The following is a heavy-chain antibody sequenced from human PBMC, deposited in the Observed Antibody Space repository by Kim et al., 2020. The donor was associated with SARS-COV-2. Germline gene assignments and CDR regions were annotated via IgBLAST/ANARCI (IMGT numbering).Heavy chain of an antibody. CDR1: GFTFSTYA. CDR2: ITGNGAAT. Sequence: GGSLRLSCAASGFTFSTYAMSLVRQATRRGXEGISTITGNGAATYCAESVRGRFTISRDNAKKTVSRQINTLRAEAPALESAAKTGTLVTWGRCT. J-gene: IGHJ2*01. V-gene: IGHV3-23*01. CDR3: AKTGTLVT.